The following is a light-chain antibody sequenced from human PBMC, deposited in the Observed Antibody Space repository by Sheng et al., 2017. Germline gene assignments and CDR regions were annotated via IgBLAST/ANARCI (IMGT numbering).Light chain of an antibody. CDR3: TTDLHYSDSR. Sequence: DIQMTQSPSSLSASVGDRVTITCRASQRISNYLTWYQQKLGKAPKFLIYKASTLQGGVPSRFSGSASGTDFTLTISCLQPEDVATYYCTTDLHYSDSRFGGGTKVE. J-gene: IGKJ4*01. V-gene: IGKV1-39*01. CDR2: KAS. CDR1: QRISNY.